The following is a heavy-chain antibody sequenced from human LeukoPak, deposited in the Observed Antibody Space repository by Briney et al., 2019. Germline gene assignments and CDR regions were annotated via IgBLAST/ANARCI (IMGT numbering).Heavy chain of an antibody. J-gene: IGHJ4*02. CDR1: GFTFSSYA. CDR2: ISGSGGST. V-gene: IGHV3-23*01. CDR3: AKGGERTCGGDCLSLFDY. D-gene: IGHD2-21*01. Sequence: PGGSLRLSCAASGFTFSSYAMSWVRQAPGKGLEWVSAISGSGGSTYYADSVKGRFTISRDNSKNTLYLQMNSLRAEDTAVYYCAKGGERTCGGDCLSLFDYWGQGTLVTVSS.